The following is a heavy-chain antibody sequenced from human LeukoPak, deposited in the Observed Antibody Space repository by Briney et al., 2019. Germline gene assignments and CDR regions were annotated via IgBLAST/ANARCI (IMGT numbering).Heavy chain of an antibody. CDR1: VVSLSISTYY. CDR2: IYYSGSV. J-gene: IGHJ3*02. CDR3: ARQGSGGRALYI. Sequence: SETLSLTCFVSVVSLSISTYYRGWIRQPPGKGLEWIGSIYYSGSVNYNPSLKTRVTISADTSKNQLSLNLTSVTAADTALYYWARQGSGGRALYIWGQGTMVTVSS. V-gene: IGHV4-39*01.